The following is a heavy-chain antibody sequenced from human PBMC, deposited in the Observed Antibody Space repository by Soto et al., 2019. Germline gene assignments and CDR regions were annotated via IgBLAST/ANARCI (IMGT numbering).Heavy chain of an antibody. J-gene: IGHJ6*03. D-gene: IGHD6-25*01. CDR2: MNPNSGNT. CDR1: GYTFTSYD. V-gene: IGHV1-8*01. Sequence: GASVKVSCKASGYTFTSYDINWVRQATGQGLEWMGWMNPNSGNTGYAQKFQGRVTMTRNTSISTAYMELSSLRSEDTAVYYCARGLGGGYYYYYYMDVWGKGTTVTVSS. CDR3: ARGLGGGYYYYYYMDV.